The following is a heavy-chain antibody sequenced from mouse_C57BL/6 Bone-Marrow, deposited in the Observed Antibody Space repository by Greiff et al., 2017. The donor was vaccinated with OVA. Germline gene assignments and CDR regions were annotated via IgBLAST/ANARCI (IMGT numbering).Heavy chain of an antibody. CDR3: AHYGSRLYLHY. J-gene: IGHJ2*02. V-gene: IGHV1-59*01. CDR2: IAPSASYI. Sequence: QVQLQQPGAELVRPGTSVKLSCKASGYTFTNYWMHWVKQRPGQGLEWIGVIAPSASYINYNQKFKGSATLTVDTSSSTAYMHLSSLTSEDSAVYYCAHYGSRLYLHYWGQGTSLTVSS. D-gene: IGHD1-1*01. CDR1: GYTFTNYW.